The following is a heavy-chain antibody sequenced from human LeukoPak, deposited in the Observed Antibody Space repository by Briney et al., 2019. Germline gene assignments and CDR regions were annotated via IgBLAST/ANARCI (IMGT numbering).Heavy chain of an antibody. D-gene: IGHD6-13*01. J-gene: IGHJ4*02. V-gene: IGHV3-74*01. CDR2: INSDGSSI. Sequence: GGSLRLSCAASGFTFSSHWMHWVRQAPGKGLVWVSRINSDGSSISYADSVKGRFTISRDNAKNTLYLQMNSLRAEDTAVYYCATLIAAAGPFDYWGQGTLVTVSS. CDR3: ATLIAAAGPFDY. CDR1: GFTFSSHW.